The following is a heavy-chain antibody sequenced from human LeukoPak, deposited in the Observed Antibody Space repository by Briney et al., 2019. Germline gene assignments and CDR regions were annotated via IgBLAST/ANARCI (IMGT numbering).Heavy chain of an antibody. CDR1: GFTFSSYA. V-gene: IGHV3-30-3*01. D-gene: IGHD3-3*01. J-gene: IGHJ6*03. CDR2: ISYDGSNK. CDR3: ARDPMPYDFWSGYYYYYMDV. Sequence: GGSLRLSCAASGFTFSSYAMHWVRQAPGKGLEWVAVISYDGSNKYYADSVKGRFTISRDNSKNTLYLQMNSLRAEDTAVYYCARDPMPYDFWSGYYYYYMDVWGKGTTVTVSS.